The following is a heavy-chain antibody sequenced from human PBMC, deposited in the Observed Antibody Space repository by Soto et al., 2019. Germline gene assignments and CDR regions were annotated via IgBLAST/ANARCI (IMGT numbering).Heavy chain of an antibody. J-gene: IGHJ4*02. CDR1: GFTFSSYS. D-gene: IGHD5-18*01. CDR2: ISGSGAYI. Sequence: EVELVESGGGLVKPGGSLRLSCAASGFTFSSYSLNWVRQAPGKGLEWVSSISGSGAYIYYADSVKDRFTISRDNAKNSLYLQMNSLRAEDXAVYYCARGEGYGPFDYWGQGTLVTVSS. CDR3: ARGEGYGPFDY. V-gene: IGHV3-21*01.